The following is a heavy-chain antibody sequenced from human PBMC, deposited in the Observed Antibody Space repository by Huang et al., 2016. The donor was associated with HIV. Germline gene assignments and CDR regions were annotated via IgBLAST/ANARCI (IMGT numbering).Heavy chain of an antibody. Sequence: VESGGRSVQPGGSLNLSCVGSTFTFGCDVSSGVGQPPGKGLEVVANIKPDESEKYYVDSVKGRFNISRDNARKVLFLEMDDLRVEDTAIYFCATKTAGMDIWGQGTTVTVSS. J-gene: IGHJ6*02. CDR1: TFTFGCDV. D-gene: IGHD1-7*01. V-gene: IGHV3-7*01. CDR3: ATKTAGMDI. CDR2: IKPDESEK.